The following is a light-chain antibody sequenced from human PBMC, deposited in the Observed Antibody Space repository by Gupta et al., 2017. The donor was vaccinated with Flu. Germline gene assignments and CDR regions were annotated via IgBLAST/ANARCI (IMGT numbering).Light chain of an antibody. J-gene: IGKJ2*01. V-gene: IGKV1-39*01. CDR2: AAS. CDR1: QSIGSY. CDR3: QQSYSIPHT. Sequence: LSASVGDRVTITCRARQSIGSYLNWYQQKTGKAPKLLIYAASSLQSGVSSRFSGSGSGTDGTDFTLTISSLQPDDFAIYYCQQSYSIPHTFGQGTKLEIK.